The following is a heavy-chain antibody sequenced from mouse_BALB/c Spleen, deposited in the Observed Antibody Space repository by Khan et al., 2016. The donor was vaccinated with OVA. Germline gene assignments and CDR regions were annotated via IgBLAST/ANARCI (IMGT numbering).Heavy chain of an antibody. CDR3: ARGYYGYLDY. V-gene: IGHV1S56*01. D-gene: IGHD1-1*01. J-gene: IGHJ2*01. CDR1: GYTLTTYY. Sequence: QVQLQQSGPELVKPGASVKMSCKASGYTLTTYYIYWVKQRTGQGLEWIGWIYPGDGSSKYNEKFKGKTTPTADKSSSPDYTLLSSWNSEDSAIYFCARGYYGYLDYWGQGTARTVSS. CDR2: IYPGDGSS.